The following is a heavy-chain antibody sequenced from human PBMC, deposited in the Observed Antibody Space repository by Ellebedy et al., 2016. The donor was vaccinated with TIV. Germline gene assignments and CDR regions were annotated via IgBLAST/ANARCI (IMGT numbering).Heavy chain of an antibody. V-gene: IGHV3-53*01. CDR2: IYSGGST. D-gene: IGHD3-3*01. Sequence: GESLKISXAASGFTVSSNYISWVRQAPGKGLEWVSVIYSGGSTFYADSVKGRFTISRDNSKNTLYLQMNSLRAEDTAVYYCATRDYDLWSGVSYYYYMDVWGKGTTVTVSS. CDR1: GFTVSSNY. J-gene: IGHJ6*03. CDR3: ATRDYDLWSGVSYYYYMDV.